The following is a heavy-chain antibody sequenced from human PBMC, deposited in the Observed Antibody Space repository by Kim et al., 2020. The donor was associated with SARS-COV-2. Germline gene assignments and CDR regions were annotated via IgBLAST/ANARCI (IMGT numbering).Heavy chain of an antibody. V-gene: IGHV3-49*03. CDR3: TRGKYSYESSGYSYSLNFYGMDV. Sequence: GGSLRLSCTASGFTFGDYSMIWFRQAPGKGLEWVGFIRTMAYGGTTDYAASVKGRFAISRDDSKTIAYLQMNSLKADDTAVYYCTRGKYSYESSGYSYSLNFYGMDVWGQGTTVTVSS. CDR1: GFTFGDYS. D-gene: IGHD3-22*01. CDR2: IRTMAYGGTT. J-gene: IGHJ6*02.